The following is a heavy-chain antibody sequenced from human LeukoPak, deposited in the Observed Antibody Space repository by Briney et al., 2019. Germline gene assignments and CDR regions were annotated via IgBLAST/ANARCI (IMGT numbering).Heavy chain of an antibody. Sequence: GGSLRLSCAASGFTFSRYAMSWVRQAPGKGLEWVSAISGSGGSTYYADSVKGRFTISRDNSKNTLYLQMNSLRAEDTAVYYCAIDIAVAGTVMGYWGQGTLVTVSS. CDR3: AIDIAVAGTVMGY. V-gene: IGHV3-23*01. J-gene: IGHJ4*02. D-gene: IGHD6-19*01. CDR1: GFTFSRYA. CDR2: ISGSGGST.